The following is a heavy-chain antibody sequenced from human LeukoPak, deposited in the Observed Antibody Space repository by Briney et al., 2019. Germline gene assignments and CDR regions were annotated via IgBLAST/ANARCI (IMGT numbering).Heavy chain of an antibody. J-gene: IGHJ6*02. CDR2: IRSKTKTYAT. Sequence: GGSLRLSCAASGFTFGGSAMHWVRQASGKGLEWVGRIRSKTKTYATAYAASVKGRFTISRDDSKNTAYLQMNSLKTEDTAVYYCTRGSQSDDYYGMDVWGQGTTVTVSS. CDR3: TRGSQSDDYYGMDV. CDR1: GFTFGGSA. V-gene: IGHV3-73*01.